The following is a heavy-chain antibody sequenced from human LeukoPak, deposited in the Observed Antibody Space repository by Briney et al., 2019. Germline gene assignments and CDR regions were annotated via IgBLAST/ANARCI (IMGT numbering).Heavy chain of an antibody. CDR3: AREIGDYDFWSGYYPSDGMDV. J-gene: IGHJ6*02. D-gene: IGHD3-3*01. Sequence: GASVKVSCKASGYTFTSYYMHWVRQAPGQGLEWMGIINPSGGSTSYAQKFQGRVTMTRDTSTSTVYMEPRSLRSDDTAVYYCAREIGDYDFWSGYYPSDGMDVWGQGTTVTVSS. CDR1: GYTFTSYY. V-gene: IGHV1-46*01. CDR2: INPSGGST.